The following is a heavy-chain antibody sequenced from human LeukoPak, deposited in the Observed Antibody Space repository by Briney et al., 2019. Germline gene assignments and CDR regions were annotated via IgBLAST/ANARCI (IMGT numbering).Heavy chain of an antibody. CDR1: GYTFTSYY. Sequence: ASVKVSYEASGYTFTSYYVHWVRQAPGQGLEWMGAINSGDGGTTLPQKFQGRVTLTRDTSTSTLYMELSSLRSEDTAIYYCAREWGPGSSWYFDFWGQGTLVTVSS. CDR3: AREWGPGSSWYFDF. J-gene: IGHJ4*02. CDR2: INSGDGGT. D-gene: IGHD3-10*01. V-gene: IGHV1-46*01.